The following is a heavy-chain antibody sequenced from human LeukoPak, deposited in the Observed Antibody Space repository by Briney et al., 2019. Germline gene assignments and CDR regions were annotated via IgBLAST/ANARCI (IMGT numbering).Heavy chain of an antibody. V-gene: IGHV3-20*04. D-gene: IGHD6-13*01. CDR2: INWNGGST. J-gene: IGHJ1*01. CDR3: AKDSSSWFVSEH. CDR1: GFTFSRYS. Sequence: TGGSLRLSCAASGFTFSRYSMNWVRQAPGKGLEWVSGINWNGGSTGYADSVKGRFTISRDNAKNSLYLQMNSLRAEDTALYYCAKDSSSWFVSEHWGQGTLVTVSS.